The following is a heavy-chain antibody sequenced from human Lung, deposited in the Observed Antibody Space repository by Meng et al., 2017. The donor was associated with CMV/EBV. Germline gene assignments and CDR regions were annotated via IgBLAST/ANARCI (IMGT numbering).Heavy chain of an antibody. CDR2: VYYRGGT. CDR3: ARHSQGYRYGEGWFDP. D-gene: IGHD5-18*01. V-gene: IGHV4-39*01. CDR1: GGSMSSSSYY. Sequence: GSLRLSCTVPGGSMSSSSYYWAWIRQPPGRGLEWIGSVYYRGGTYYSPSLKSRVTISVDTAKRQFSLRLSSVNAAETDVYYCARHSQGYRYGEGWFDPWGQGXLVTVSS. J-gene: IGHJ5*02.